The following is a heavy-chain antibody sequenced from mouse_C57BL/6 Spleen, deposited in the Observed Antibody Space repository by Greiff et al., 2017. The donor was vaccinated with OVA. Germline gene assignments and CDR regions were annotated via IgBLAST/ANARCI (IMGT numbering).Heavy chain of an antibody. CDR2: IHPNSGST. D-gene: IGHD1-1*01. V-gene: IGHV1-64*01. J-gene: IGHJ2*01. Sequence: QVQLQQPGAELVKPGASVKLSCKASGYTFTSYWMHWVKQRPGQGLERIGMIHPNSGSTNYNEKFKSKATLTVDKSSSTAYMQLSSLTSEDSAVYYCARDYAYYFDYWGQGTTLTVSS. CDR3: ARDYAYYFDY. CDR1: GYTFTSYW.